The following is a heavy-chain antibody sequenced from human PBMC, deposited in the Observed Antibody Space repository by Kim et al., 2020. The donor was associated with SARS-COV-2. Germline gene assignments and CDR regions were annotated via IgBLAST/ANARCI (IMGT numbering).Heavy chain of an antibody. Sequence: RVTISVDTSKNQFSLKLSSVTAADTAVYYCARHKEIAAAPIGLGYYGMDVWGQGTTVTVSS. CDR3: ARHKEIAAAPIGLGYYGMDV. V-gene: IGHV4-39*01. J-gene: IGHJ6*02. D-gene: IGHD6-13*01.